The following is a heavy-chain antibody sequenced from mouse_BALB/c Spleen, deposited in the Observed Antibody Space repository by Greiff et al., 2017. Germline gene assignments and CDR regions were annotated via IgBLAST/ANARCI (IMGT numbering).Heavy chain of an antibody. J-gene: IGHJ4*01. CDR1: GFTFSSYG. CDR3: ARLLYAMDY. Sequence: DVHLVESGGGLVQPGGSLKLSCAASGFTFSSYGMSWVRQTPDKRLELVATINSNGGSTYYPDSVKGRFTISRDNARNILYLQMSSLRSEDTAMYYCARLLYAMDYWGQGTSVTVSS. V-gene: IGHV5-6-3*01. CDR2: INSNGGST.